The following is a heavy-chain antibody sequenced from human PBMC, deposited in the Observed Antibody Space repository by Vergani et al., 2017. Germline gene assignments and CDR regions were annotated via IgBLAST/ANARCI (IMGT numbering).Heavy chain of an antibody. CDR3: ARGRPYXLFL. CDR2: INHSGST. V-gene: IGHV4-34*01. J-gene: IGHJ4*02. CDR1: GGSFSGYY. D-gene: IGHD1-14*01. Sequence: QVQLQPWGAGLLKPSETLSLTCAVYGGSFSGYYWSWIRQPPGKGLEWIGEINHSGSTNYNPSLKSRVTISVDTSKNQFSLKLSSVTAADTAVYYCARGRPYXLFLWGQGTLVTVSS.